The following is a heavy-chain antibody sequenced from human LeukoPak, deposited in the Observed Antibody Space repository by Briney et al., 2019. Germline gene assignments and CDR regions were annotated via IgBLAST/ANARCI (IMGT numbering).Heavy chain of an antibody. V-gene: IGHV4-59*01. D-gene: IGHD3-10*01. Sequence: SETLSLTCTVSGGSISSYYWSWIRQPPGKGLEWIGYIYYSGSTNYNPSLKSRVTISVDTSKNQFSLKLSSVTAADTAVYYCARRTRHYYGSGSTNWFDPWGQGTLVTVSS. CDR3: ARRTRHYYGSGSTNWFDP. CDR2: IYYSGST. J-gene: IGHJ5*02. CDR1: GGSISSYY.